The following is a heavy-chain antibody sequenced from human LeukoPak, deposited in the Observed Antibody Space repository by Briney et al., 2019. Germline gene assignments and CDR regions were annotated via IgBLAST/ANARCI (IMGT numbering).Heavy chain of an antibody. V-gene: IGHV3-7*03. D-gene: IGHD3-16*01. J-gene: IGHJ6*02. CDR1: GFTFRSDW. Sequence: GGSLRLSCATSGFTFRSDWMSWVRQSPEKGLEWAANINPDGSATYYVDSVKGRFIISRDNTKNSLYLQMNSLRAEDTAVYYCARGGGLDVWGQGATVTVSS. CDR2: INPDGSAT. CDR3: ARGGGLDV.